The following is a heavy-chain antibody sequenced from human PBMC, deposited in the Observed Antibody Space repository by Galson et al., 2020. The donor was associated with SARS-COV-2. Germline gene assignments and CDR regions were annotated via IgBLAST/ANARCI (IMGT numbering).Heavy chain of an antibody. J-gene: IGHJ6*02. CDR2: ISYDGSNK. Sequence: LKISCAASGFTFSSYAMHWVRQAPGKGLEWVAVISYDGSNKYYADSVKGRFTISRDNSKNTLYLQMNSLRAEDTAVYYCARDLLLWFGYGMDVWGQGTTVTVSS. CDR1: GFTFSSYA. D-gene: IGHD3-10*01. CDR3: ARDLLLWFGYGMDV. V-gene: IGHV3-30-3*01.